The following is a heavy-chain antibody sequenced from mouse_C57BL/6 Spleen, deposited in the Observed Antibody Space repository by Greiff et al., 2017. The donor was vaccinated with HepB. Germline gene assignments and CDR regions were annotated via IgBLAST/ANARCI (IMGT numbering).Heavy chain of an antibody. V-gene: IGHV5-17*01. CDR3: ADSFYYYAMDY. CDR2: ISSGSSTI. D-gene: IGHD2-4*01. Sequence: EVQLQESGGGLVKPGGSLKLSCAASGFTFSDYGMHWVRQAPEKGLEWVAYISSGSSTIYYADTVKGRFTISRDNAKNTLFLQMTSLRSEDTAMYYCADSFYYYAMDYWGQGTSVTVSS. J-gene: IGHJ4*01. CDR1: GFTFSDYG.